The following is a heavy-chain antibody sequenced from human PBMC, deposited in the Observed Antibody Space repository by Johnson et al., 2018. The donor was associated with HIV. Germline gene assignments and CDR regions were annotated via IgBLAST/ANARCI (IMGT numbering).Heavy chain of an antibody. CDR3: AKDQWSSSWTNDAFDI. J-gene: IGHJ3*02. CDR2: VYRDGIT. V-gene: IGHV3-53*01. Sequence: EQLVESGGGLIRPGGSLRLSCAASGFIVSSNYMSWVRQAPGKGLEWVSVVYRDGITFYADSVNGRFTISNDKFKNTLYLQMNSLRAEDTAVYYCAKDQWSSSWTNDAFDIWGQGTMVTVSS. D-gene: IGHD6-13*01. CDR1: GFIVSSNY.